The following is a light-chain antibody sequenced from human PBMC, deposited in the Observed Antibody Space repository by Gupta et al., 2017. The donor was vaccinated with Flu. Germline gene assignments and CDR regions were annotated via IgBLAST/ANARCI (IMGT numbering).Light chain of an antibody. CDR2: EVS. CDR1: DSDVGGYNY. CDR3: SSYTGSSSWV. V-gene: IGLV2-14*01. Sequence: QSALTQPASVSGSPGQSITFSCTGTDSDVGGYNYVSWHQHRPGRAPKLIIYEVSNRPSGVSNRFSGSKSGNTASLSISGLQAEDEADYYCSSYTGSSSWVFGGGTKLTVL. J-gene: IGLJ3*02.